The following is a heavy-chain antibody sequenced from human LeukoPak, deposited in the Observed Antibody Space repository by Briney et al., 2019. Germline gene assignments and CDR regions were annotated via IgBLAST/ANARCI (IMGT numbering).Heavy chain of an antibody. CDR2: IKQDGSEK. CDR3: AREMGGWLQPDAFDI. J-gene: IGHJ3*02. CDR1: GFTFSSYW. D-gene: IGHD5-24*01. V-gene: IGHV3-7*01. Sequence: PGGSLRLSCAASGFTFSSYWMSWVRQAPGKGLGWVANIKQDGSEKYYVDSVMGRFTIYRDNAKNLLYLQMNSLRAEDTAVYYCAREMGGWLQPDAFDIWGQGTMVTVSS.